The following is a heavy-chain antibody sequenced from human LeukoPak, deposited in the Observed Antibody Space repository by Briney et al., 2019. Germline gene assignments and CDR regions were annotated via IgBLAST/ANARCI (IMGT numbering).Heavy chain of an antibody. CDR3: ASRPRGLSSGWLDDY. V-gene: IGHV4-39*01. Sequence: PSETLSLTCTVSGGSISSSSYYWGWIRQPPGKGLEGIGSIYYSGSTYYNPSLKSRVTISVDTSKNQFSLKLSSVTAADTAVYYCASRPRGLSSGWLDDYWGQGTLVTVSS. CDR2: IYYSGST. D-gene: IGHD6-19*01. J-gene: IGHJ4*02. CDR1: GGSISSSSYY.